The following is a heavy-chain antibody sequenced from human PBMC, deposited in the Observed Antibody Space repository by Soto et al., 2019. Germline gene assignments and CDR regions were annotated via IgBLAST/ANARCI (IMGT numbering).Heavy chain of an antibody. Sequence: PGGSLRLSCAASGFTFSDYYMSWIRQAPGKGLEWVSYISSSSSYTNYADSVKGRFTISRDNAKNSLYLQMNSLRAEDTAVYYCAREGEFRACSSTSCSRHYYYYGMEVWGQGTTVTVS. CDR1: GFTFSDYY. CDR2: ISSSSSYT. CDR3: AREGEFRACSSTSCSRHYYYYGMEV. V-gene: IGHV3-11*06. D-gene: IGHD2-2*01. J-gene: IGHJ6*02.